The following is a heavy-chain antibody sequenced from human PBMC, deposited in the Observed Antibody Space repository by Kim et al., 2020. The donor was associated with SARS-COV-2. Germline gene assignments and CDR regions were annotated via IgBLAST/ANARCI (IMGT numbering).Heavy chain of an antibody. Sequence: GGSLRLSCTASGFTFGDYAMSWVRQAPGKGLEWVGFIRSKAYGGTTEYAASVKGRFTISRDDSKSIAYLQMNSLKTEDTAVYYCTRDGKDGDYGGYYYYGRDVWGQGTTVTVSS. CDR2: IRSKAYGGTT. V-gene: IGHV3-49*04. J-gene: IGHJ6*02. D-gene: IGHD4-17*01. CDR1: GFTFGDYA. CDR3: TRDGKDGDYGGYYYYGRDV.